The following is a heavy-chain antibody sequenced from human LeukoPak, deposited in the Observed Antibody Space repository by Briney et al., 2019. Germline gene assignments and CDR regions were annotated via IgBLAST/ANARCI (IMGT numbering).Heavy chain of an antibody. V-gene: IGHV4-4*07. D-gene: IGHD6-13*01. CDR2: IYTSGRN. Sequence: SETLSLTCTVSGGSISSYYWSWIRQPAGKGLEWIGRIYTSGRNNYNPSLKSRVTMSVDTSKNKFSLKLSYVTAADTAVYYCARDQVAQYRYSSNWFDPWGQGTLVTVSS. J-gene: IGHJ5*02. CDR1: GGSISSYY. CDR3: ARDQVAQYRYSSNWFDP.